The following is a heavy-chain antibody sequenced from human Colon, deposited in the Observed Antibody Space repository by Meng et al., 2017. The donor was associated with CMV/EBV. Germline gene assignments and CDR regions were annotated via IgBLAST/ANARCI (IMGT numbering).Heavy chain of an antibody. Sequence: GGSLRLSCAASGFSFSDHYMDWVRQAPGKGLEWLAYISDGSKRAYADSVKGRFTISRDNANNTLFLQMNSLRAEDTAVYYCVTGQERHHHWGQGTLVTVSS. V-gene: IGHV3-69-1*01. CDR2: ISDGSKR. CDR1: GFSFSDHY. CDR3: VTGQERHHH. J-gene: IGHJ5*02.